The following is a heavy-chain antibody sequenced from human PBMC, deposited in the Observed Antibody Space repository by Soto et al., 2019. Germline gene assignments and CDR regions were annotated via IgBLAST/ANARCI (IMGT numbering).Heavy chain of an antibody. CDR2: ISGSGTSS. J-gene: IGHJ6*02. CDR1: GFSFSRHA. V-gene: IGHV3-23*01. D-gene: IGHD3-10*01. Sequence: PGGSLRLSCAASGFSFSRHAINWVRQAPGKGLEWVSLISGSGTSSFYAASVKGRFTISRDNSENTMYLQMHNLRADEKIVYFCAKDLVYYRCSSCDGVDYNYFDLDAWGQGTTVTVSS. CDR3: AKDLVYYRCSSCDGVDYNYFDLDA.